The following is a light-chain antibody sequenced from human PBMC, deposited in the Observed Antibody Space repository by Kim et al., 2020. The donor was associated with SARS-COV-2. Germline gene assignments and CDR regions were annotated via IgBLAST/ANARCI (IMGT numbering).Light chain of an antibody. Sequence: ALGQTVRLTCKGNSLGNYYATWYQQRPGQAPVLVLYGKYNRPSGIPDRFSGSASGNTASLTITGAQAEDEADYYCNSRDSSGDHVVFGGGTQLTVL. CDR2: GKY. CDR3: NSRDSSGDHVV. V-gene: IGLV3-19*01. CDR1: SLGNYY. J-gene: IGLJ3*02.